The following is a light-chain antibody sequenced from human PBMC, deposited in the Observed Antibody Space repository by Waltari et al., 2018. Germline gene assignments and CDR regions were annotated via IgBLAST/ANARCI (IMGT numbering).Light chain of an antibody. CDR1: SSDVGGYHY. V-gene: IGLV2-14*01. J-gene: IGLJ3*02. CDR2: DVT. CDR3: SSYTSSSSLV. Sequence: QSALTQPASVSGSPGQSITISCTGTSSDVGGYHYVHWYQQHPGKAPNLIIYDVTKRPSGVSNRFSGSKSGNTASLTISGLQAEDEADYYCSSYTSSSSLVFGGGTKLTVL.